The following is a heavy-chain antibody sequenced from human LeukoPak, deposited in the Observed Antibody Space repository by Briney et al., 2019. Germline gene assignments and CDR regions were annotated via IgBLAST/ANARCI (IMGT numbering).Heavy chain of an antibody. Sequence: GGSLRLSCAASGFTFSSYSMNWVRQAPGKGLEWVSSISSSSSYIYYADSVKGRFTISRDNSKNTLYLQMNSLRAEDTALYYCAKDIRYGSGSIYYYYGMDVWGQGTTVTVSS. V-gene: IGHV3-21*01. CDR2: ISSSSSYI. CDR3: AKDIRYGSGSIYYYYGMDV. CDR1: GFTFSSYS. J-gene: IGHJ6*02. D-gene: IGHD3-10*01.